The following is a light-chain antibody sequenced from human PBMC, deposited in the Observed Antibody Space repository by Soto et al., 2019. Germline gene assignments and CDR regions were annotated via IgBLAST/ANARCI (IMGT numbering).Light chain of an antibody. CDR1: QTVRNNY. CDR3: QHRNNRPFS. J-gene: IGKJ3*01. V-gene: IGKV3D-20*02. Sequence: EFVLTQSPGTLSLSPGERATLSCRASQTVRNNYLAWYQQKPGQAPRLLIYDASSRATGIPDRFSGGGSGTDFTLTISRLEPEDFAVYYCQHRNNRPFSFGPGTKVEIK. CDR2: DAS.